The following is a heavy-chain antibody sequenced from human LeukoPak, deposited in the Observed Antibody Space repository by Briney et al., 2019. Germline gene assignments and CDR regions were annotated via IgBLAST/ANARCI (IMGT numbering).Heavy chain of an antibody. CDR2: IYYSGNT. V-gene: IGHV4-59*01. D-gene: IGHD3-10*01. J-gene: IGHJ5*02. CDR1: GGSISSYY. Sequence: PSETLSLTCTVSGGSISSYYWTWIRQPPGKGLEWIGDIYYSGNTNYNPSLKSRVTMSVDTSKKQFSLKLSSVTAADTAVYYCARTDYYSSGTFYDNWFDPWGQGTLVTVSS. CDR3: ARTDYYSSGTFYDNWFDP.